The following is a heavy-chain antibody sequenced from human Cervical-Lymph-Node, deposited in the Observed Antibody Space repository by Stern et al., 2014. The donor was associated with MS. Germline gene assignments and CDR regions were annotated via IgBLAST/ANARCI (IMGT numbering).Heavy chain of an antibody. D-gene: IGHD3-3*01. V-gene: IGHV1-2*06. CDR2: INPKSGVT. Sequence: QVQLVQSGAEVKKPGASVKVSCKTSGYTFTGSFMYWVRQAPGQGLEWMGRINPKSGVTDYAEKFEGRLTLTRDPSINTAYMEVSRLTSDDTAVYYCARGPKFGAFDIWGQGTMVTIST. J-gene: IGHJ3*02. CDR1: GYTFTGSF. CDR3: ARGPKFGAFDI.